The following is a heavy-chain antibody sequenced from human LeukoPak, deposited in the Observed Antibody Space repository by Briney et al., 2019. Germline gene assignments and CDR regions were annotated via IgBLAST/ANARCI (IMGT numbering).Heavy chain of an antibody. CDR3: GREAPVDSGSYLADY. Sequence: ASVKVSCKASGYTFTSYGISWVRQAPGQGLEWMGWISAYNGNTNYAQKLQGRVTMTTDTSTSTAYMEMRSLRYDDTAVYYCGREAPVDSGSYLADYWGQGTLVTVSS. D-gene: IGHD1-26*01. CDR1: GYTFTSYG. V-gene: IGHV1-18*01. CDR2: ISAYNGNT. J-gene: IGHJ4*02.